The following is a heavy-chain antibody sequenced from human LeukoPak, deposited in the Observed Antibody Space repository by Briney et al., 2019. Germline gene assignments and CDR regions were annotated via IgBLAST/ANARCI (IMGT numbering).Heavy chain of an antibody. CDR2: INSEGSST. CDR3: ARGFYDSSGYYLVD. D-gene: IGHD3-22*01. J-gene: IGHJ4*02. Sequence: GGSLRLSCAASGFTFSSYWIHWVRQAPGKGLVWVSRINSEGSSTSYADSVKGRFTISRDNAKNTLYLQMNSLRAEDTAVYYCARGFYDSSGYYLVDWGQGSLVTVSS. V-gene: IGHV3-74*01. CDR1: GFTFSSYW.